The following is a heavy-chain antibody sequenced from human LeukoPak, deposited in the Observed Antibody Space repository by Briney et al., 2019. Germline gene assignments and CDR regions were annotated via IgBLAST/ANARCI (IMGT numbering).Heavy chain of an antibody. J-gene: IGHJ6*03. V-gene: IGHV4-4*07. CDR2: IYTSGST. CDR3: AREDLGYSRDYYYYYMDV. Sequence: SETLSLTCTVSGGSISSYYWSWIRQPAGKGLEWIGRIYTSGSTNYNPSLKSRVTMSVDTSKNQFSLKLSSVTAADTAVYYCAREDLGYSRDYYYYYMDVWGKGTTVTISS. CDR1: GGSISSYY. D-gene: IGHD6-13*01.